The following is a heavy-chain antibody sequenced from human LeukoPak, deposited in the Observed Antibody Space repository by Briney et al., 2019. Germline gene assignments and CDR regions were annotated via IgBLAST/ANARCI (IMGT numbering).Heavy chain of an antibody. CDR2: IYTSEST. V-gene: IGHV4-59*10. D-gene: IGHD3-16*01. Sequence: SETLSLTCAVYGGSFSGYYWTWIRQSAGKGLEWIGRIYTSESTYYNPSLKSRVTMSIDTSKNQFSLKLSSVTAADTAIYYCARARAAANTYADYWGQGTLVTVPS. J-gene: IGHJ4*02. CDR3: ARARAAANTYADY. CDR1: GGSFSGYY.